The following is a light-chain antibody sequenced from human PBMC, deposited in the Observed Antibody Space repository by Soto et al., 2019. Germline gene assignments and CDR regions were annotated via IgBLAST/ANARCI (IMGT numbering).Light chain of an antibody. Sequence: EIVMTQSPATLSVSPGERATLSCRASQNVNNNLAWYQQKPGQAPGLLIYAASTRATGIPDRFSGSGSGTEFTLTISSLQSEDFAVYYCQQYNDWPRALTFGGGTKVDIK. CDR3: QQYNDWPRALT. J-gene: IGKJ4*01. CDR1: QNVNNN. V-gene: IGKV3-15*01. CDR2: AAS.